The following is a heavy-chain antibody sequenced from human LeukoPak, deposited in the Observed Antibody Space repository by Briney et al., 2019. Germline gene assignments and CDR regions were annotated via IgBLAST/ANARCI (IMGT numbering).Heavy chain of an antibody. J-gene: IGHJ6*03. V-gene: IGHV1-2*02. CDR2: INPNSGGT. CDR3: AREPFVGAAGGYYYYMDV. CDR1: GYTFTGYY. Sequence: GASVKVSCKASGYTFTGYYMHWVRQAPGQGLEWMGWINPNSGGTNYAQKLQGRVTMTTDTSTSTAYMELRSLRSDDTAVYYCAREPFVGAAGGYYYYMDVWGKGTTVTISS. D-gene: IGHD1-26*01.